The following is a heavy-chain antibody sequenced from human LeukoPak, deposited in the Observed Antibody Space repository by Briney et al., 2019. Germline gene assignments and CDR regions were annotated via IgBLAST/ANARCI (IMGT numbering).Heavy chain of an antibody. D-gene: IGHD3-10*01. CDR3: ARDMGYGSGRAFDY. Sequence: SVKVSCKASGGTFSSYAISWVRQAPGQGLEGMGGIIPIFGTANYAQKFQGRVTITADESTSTAYMELSSLSSEDTAVYYCARDMGYGSGRAFDYWGQGTLVTVSS. CDR2: IIPIFGTA. J-gene: IGHJ4*02. CDR1: GGTFSSYA. V-gene: IGHV1-69*13.